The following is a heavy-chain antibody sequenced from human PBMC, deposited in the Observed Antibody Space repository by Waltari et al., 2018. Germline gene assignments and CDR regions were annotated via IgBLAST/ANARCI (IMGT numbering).Heavy chain of an antibody. V-gene: IGHV3-7*01. CDR2: IKQDGSAK. D-gene: IGHD6-19*01. J-gene: IGHJ4*02. Sequence: EVQLVESGGGLVQPGGSLRLSCSASGFNLRTYWMTWVRQAPGRWLEWVANIKQDGSAKYYVDSVRGRSTISRDNANNSLFLQINSLRDDDTAVYYCVTDVSGWYVNWGQGTSVTVSS. CDR1: GFNLRTYW. CDR3: VTDVSGWYVN.